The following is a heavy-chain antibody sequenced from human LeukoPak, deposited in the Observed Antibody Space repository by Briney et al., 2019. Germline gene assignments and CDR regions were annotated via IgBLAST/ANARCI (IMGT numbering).Heavy chain of an antibody. V-gene: IGHV4-39*01. CDR2: IYYSGRT. Sequence: SETLSLTCTVSGGFISRSSYYWGWIRQPPGKGLEWIGSIYYSGRTYFNPPLKSRVTISVDTSKNQFSLKVNSVTAAGTAVYYCARHGWARNDVRNWFEPWGQGTLVTVSS. CDR3: ARHGWARNDVRNWFEP. CDR1: GGFISRSSYY. J-gene: IGHJ5*02. D-gene: IGHD1-1*01.